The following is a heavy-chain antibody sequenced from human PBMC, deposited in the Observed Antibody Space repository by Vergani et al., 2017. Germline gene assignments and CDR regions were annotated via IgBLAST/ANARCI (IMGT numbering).Heavy chain of an antibody. CDR3: ARVGFWGWDDY. CDR1: GFTVSSNY. V-gene: IGHV3-53*04. CDR2: IYSGGST. Sequence: EVQLVESGGGLVQPGGSLRLSCAASGFTVSSNYMSWVRQAPGKGLEWVSVIYSGGSTYYADSVKCRFTISRHNSKNTLYLQMNSLRAEDTAVYYCARVGFWGWDDYWGQGTLVTVSS. D-gene: IGHD7-27*01. J-gene: IGHJ4*02.